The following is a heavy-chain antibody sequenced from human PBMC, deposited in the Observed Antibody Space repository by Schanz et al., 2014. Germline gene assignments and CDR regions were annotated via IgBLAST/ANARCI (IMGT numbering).Heavy chain of an antibody. CDR3: ARVHIATYHYNSPGAFDI. Sequence: QVQLVQSAPEVMKPGASVKVSCKASGYIFGSHGMTWVRQAPGQGPELMGWINAHTGNTQYAQKFQGRVNMTRDTVTTTVHLELTRLRTDDTAIYYCARVHIATYHYNSPGAFDIWGQGTRVTVSS. D-gene: IGHD3-10*01. J-gene: IGHJ3*02. CDR1: GYIFGSHG. V-gene: IGHV1-18*01. CDR2: INAHTGNT.